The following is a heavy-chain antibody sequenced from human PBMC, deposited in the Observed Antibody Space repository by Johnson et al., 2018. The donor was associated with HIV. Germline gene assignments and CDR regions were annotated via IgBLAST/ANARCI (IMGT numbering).Heavy chain of an antibody. V-gene: IGHV3-30-3*01. CDR3: TTRVTVVIISSDAFDI. Sequence: QVQLVESGGGVVQPGRSLRLSCAASGFTFSSYAMHWVRQAPGKGLEWVAVISYDGSNKYYADSVKGRFNISRDNSKNTLYLQMNSLKTEDTAVYYCTTRVTVVIISSDAFDIWGQGTMVTVSS. J-gene: IGHJ3*02. D-gene: IGHD3-3*01. CDR2: ISYDGSNK. CDR1: GFTFSSYA.